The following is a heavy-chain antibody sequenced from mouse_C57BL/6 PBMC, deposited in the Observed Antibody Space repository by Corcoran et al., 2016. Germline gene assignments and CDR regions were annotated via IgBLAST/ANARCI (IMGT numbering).Heavy chain of an antibody. CDR3: APIYDGYYSLAY. Sequence: EVQLQQSGPELVKPGASVKMSCKASGYTFTDYNMHWVKQSHGKSLEWIGYINPNNGGTSYNQKFKGKATLTVNKSSSTAYMELRSLTSEDSAVYYCAPIYDGYYSLAYWGQGTLVTVSA. CDR1: GYTFTDYN. CDR2: INPNNGGT. D-gene: IGHD2-3*01. V-gene: IGHV1-22*01. J-gene: IGHJ3*01.